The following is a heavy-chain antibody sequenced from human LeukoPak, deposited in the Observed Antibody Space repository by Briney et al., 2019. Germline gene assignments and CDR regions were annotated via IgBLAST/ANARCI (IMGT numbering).Heavy chain of an antibody. CDR3: ARHRPQTTVTRGWFDP. J-gene: IGHJ5*02. V-gene: IGHV5-51*01. Sequence: GGSLKISCKGSGYSFTSYWIGWVRQMPGKGLEWMGIIYPGDSDTRYSPSFQGQVTISADKSISTAYLQWSSLKASDTAMYYCARHRPQTTVTRGWFDPWGQGTLVTVSS. D-gene: IGHD4-17*01. CDR2: IYPGDSDT. CDR1: GYSFTSYW.